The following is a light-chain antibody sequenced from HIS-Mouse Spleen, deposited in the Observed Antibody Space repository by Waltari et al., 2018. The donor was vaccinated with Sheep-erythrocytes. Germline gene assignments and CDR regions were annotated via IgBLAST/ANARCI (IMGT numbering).Light chain of an antibody. V-gene: IGKV3-11*01. Sequence: EIVLTQSPATLSLSPGARATLSCRASQSVSSYLASYQQKPGQAPRLLIYDASNRATGIPARFSGSGSGTDFTLTISSLEPEDFAVYYCQQRSNWYTFGQGTKLEIK. CDR3: QQRSNWYT. CDR1: QSVSSY. J-gene: IGKJ2*01. CDR2: DAS.